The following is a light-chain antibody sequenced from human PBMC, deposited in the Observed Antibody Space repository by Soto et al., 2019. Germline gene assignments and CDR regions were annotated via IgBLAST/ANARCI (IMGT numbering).Light chain of an antibody. CDR1: FSDVGPHDY. J-gene: IGLJ1*01. V-gene: IGLV2-14*03. CDR3: CSYTTSSTYV. Sequence: QSVLTRPASVSGSPGQSITISCTGSFSDVGPHDYVSWYQQHPGKAPKLVIYDVTNRPSGVSGRFSGSKSGNTASLTISGLQAEDEADYYCCSYTTSSTYVFGTGTKVTVL. CDR2: DVT.